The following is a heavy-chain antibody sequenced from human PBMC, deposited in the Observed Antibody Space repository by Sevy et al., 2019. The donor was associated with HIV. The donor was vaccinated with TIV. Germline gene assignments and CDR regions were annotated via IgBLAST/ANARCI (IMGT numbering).Heavy chain of an antibody. CDR1: GYTFTGYY. CDR3: ARMGDYYDNSGYYPLKF. Sequence: ASVKVSCKTSGYTFTGYYIHWVRQAPGQGLEWIGWINPNSGGTYFAKKFQDSVTMTTDTFVKTAYMELRSLRFDDTAVYYCARMGDYYDNSGYYPLKFWGQGTLVTVSS. CDR2: INPNSGGT. D-gene: IGHD3-22*01. J-gene: IGHJ4*02. V-gene: IGHV1-2*02.